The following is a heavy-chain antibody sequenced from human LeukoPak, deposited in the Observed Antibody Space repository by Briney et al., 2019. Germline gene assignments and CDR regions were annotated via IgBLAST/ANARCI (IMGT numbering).Heavy chain of an antibody. V-gene: IGHV4-34*01. Sequence: SETLSLTCAVYGGSFSGYYWSWIRQPPGKGLEWIGEINHSGSTNYNPSLKSRDTISVDTSKNQFSLKLSSVTAADTAVYYCARLQPQRIGFVVVPPLSDYWGQGTLVTVS. J-gene: IGHJ4*02. CDR2: INHSGST. CDR1: GGSFSGYY. D-gene: IGHD2-2*01. CDR3: ARLQPQRIGFVVVPPLSDY.